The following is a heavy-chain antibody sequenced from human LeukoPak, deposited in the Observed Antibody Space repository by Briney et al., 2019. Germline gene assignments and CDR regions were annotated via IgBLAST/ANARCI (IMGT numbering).Heavy chain of an antibody. V-gene: IGHV4-34*01. D-gene: IGHD2-2*01. CDR1: GGSFSGYY. Sequence: SSETLSLTCAVYGGSFSGYYWSWIRQPPGKGLEWIGEINHSGSTNYNPSLKSRVTISVDTSKNQFSLKLSSVTAADTAVYYCARSGTGRLHCSSTSCPKNYYYGMDVWGQGTTVTVSS. CDR3: ARSGTGRLHCSSTSCPKNYYYGMDV. J-gene: IGHJ6*02. CDR2: INHSGST.